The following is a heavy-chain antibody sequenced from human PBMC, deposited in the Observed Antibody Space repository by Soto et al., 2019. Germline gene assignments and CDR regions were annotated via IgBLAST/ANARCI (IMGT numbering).Heavy chain of an antibody. CDR1: GGSISSGGYS. J-gene: IGHJ4*02. CDR2: IYHSGST. V-gene: IGHV4-30-2*01. D-gene: IGHD2-15*01. CDR3: AREGYCSGGSCSDY. Sequence: LSLTCAVSGGSISSGGYSWSWIRQPPGKGLEWIGYIYHSGSTYYNPSLKSRVTISVDRSKNQFSLKLSSVTAADTAVYYCAREGYCSGGSCSDYWGQGTLVTVSS.